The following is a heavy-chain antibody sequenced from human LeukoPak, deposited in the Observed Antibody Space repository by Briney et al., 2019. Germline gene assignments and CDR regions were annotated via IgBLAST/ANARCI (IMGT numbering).Heavy chain of an antibody. D-gene: IGHD2-15*01. CDR2: IYYSGST. CDR3: ARGPGYCSGGSCYPFDY. V-gene: IGHV4-39*01. J-gene: IGHJ4*02. Sequence: SETLSLTCTVSGGSISSSSYYWGWIRQPPGKGLEWIGSIYYSGSTYYNPSLKSRVTISVDTSKNQFSLKLSSVTAADTAVYYCARGPGYCSGGSCYPFDYWGQGTLVTVSS. CDR1: GGSISSSSYY.